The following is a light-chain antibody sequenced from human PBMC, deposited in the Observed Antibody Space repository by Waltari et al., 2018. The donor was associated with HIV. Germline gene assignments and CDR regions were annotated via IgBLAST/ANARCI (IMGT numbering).Light chain of an antibody. V-gene: IGLV2-23*01. J-gene: IGLJ2*01. CDR2: EGS. CDR1: SSDVGCYNL. CDR3: CSYAGSSTSVV. Sequence: QSALTQPAPVSGSPGQSITISCTGTSSDVGCYNLVSWYQQHPGKAPKLMIYEGSKRPSGVSNRFSGSKSGNTASLTISGLQAEDEADYYCCSYAGSSTSVVFGGGTKLTVL.